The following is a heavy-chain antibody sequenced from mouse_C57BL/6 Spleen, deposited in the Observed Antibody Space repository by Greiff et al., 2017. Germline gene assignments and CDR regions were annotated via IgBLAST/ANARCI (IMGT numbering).Heavy chain of an antibody. V-gene: IGHV1-82*01. CDR1: GYAFSSSW. CDR2: IYPGDGDT. CDR3: ARSWIYYGSGGYAMDY. Sequence: QVQLQQSGPELVKPGASVKISCKASGYAFSSSWMNWVKQRPGKGLEWIGRIYPGDGDTNYNGKFKGKATLTADKSSSTAYMQLSSLTSEDSAVYFCARSWIYYGSGGYAMDYWGQGTSVTVSS. D-gene: IGHD1-1*01. J-gene: IGHJ4*01.